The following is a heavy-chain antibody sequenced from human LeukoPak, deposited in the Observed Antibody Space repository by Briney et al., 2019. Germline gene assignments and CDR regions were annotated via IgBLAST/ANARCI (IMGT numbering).Heavy chain of an antibody. D-gene: IGHD2-15*01. CDR3: ARGSRGVVVAVPYWYFDL. CDR2: INHSGST. J-gene: IGHJ2*01. CDR1: GDSINSLDL. Sequence: PSGTLSLTCTVSGDSINSLDLWSWVRQPPGKGLEWIGEINHSGSTNYDPSLKSRVTISVDTSKDQFSLKLSSVTAADTAVYYCARGSRGVVVAVPYWYFDLWGRGTLVTVSS. V-gene: IGHV4-4*02.